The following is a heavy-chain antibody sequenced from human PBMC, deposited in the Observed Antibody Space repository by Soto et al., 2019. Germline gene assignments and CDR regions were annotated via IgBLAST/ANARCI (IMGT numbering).Heavy chain of an antibody. CDR1: GFTFSSYG. J-gene: IGHJ6*03. CDR3: ARDRNSNPNYYYYYMDV. CDR2: IWYDGSNK. V-gene: IGHV3-33*01. D-gene: IGHD4-4*01. Sequence: QVQLVESGGGVVQPGRSLRLSCAASGFTFSSYGMHWVRQAPGKGLEWVAVIWYDGSNKYYADSVKGRFTISRDNSKNTLDLQMNSLRAEDTAVYYCARDRNSNPNYYYYYMDVWGKGTTVTVSS.